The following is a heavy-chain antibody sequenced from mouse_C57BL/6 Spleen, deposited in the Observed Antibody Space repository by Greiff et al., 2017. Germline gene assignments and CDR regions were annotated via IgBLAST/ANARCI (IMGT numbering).Heavy chain of an antibody. D-gene: IGHD1-1*01. CDR3: ARCPHGSSDEWYVDV. V-gene: IGHV1-50*01. CDR2: IDPSDSYT. CDR1: GYTFTSYW. J-gene: IGHJ1*03. Sequence: QVQLQQPGAELVKPGASVKLSCKASGYTFTSYWMQWVKQRPGQGLEWIGEIDPSDSYTNYNQKFKGKATLTVDTSSSTAYMQLSSLTSEDSAVYYCARCPHGSSDEWYVDVWGTGTTVTVSS.